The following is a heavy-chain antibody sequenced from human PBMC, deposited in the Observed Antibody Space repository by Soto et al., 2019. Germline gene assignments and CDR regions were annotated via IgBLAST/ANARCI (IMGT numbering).Heavy chain of an antibody. J-gene: IGHJ6*02. CDR1: GYTFTSYD. V-gene: IGHV1-8*01. D-gene: IGHD4-17*01. CDR2: MNPTSGNT. Sequence: QVQLVQSGAEVKKPGASVKVSCKASGYTFTSYDINCVRQATGQGLEWMGWMNPTSGNTGYAQKFQGRVTMTRNTSISKAYRELSSLRSEDTAVYYCASLREEGDYGGNGGYYGMDVWGQGTTVTVSS. CDR3: ASLREEGDYGGNGGYYGMDV.